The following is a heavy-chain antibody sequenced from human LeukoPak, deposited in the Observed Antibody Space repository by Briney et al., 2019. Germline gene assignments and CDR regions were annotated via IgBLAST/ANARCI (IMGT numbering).Heavy chain of an antibody. CDR3: AKRAPYYYDSSGYYSRSSPFDY. D-gene: IGHD3-22*01. CDR1: GVTFSSYS. J-gene: IGHJ4*02. V-gene: IGHV3-48*01. Sequence: GGSLRLSCAASGVTFSSYSMNWVRQAPGKGLEWVSYISSSSSTIYYADSVKGRFTISRDNAKNSLYLQMNSLRAEDTAVYYCAKRAPYYYDSSGYYSRSSPFDYWGQGTLVTVSS. CDR2: ISSSSSTI.